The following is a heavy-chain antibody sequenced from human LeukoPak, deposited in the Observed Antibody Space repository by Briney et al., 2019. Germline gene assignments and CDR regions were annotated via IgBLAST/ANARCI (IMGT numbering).Heavy chain of an antibody. CDR1: GGSISSYY. CDR2: IYYSGST. Sequence: SETLSLTCTVPGGSISSYYWSWIRQPPGKGLEWIGYIYYSGSTNYNPSLKSRVTISVDTSKNQFSLKLSSVTAADTAVYYCARHKLPRYYFDYWGQGTLVTVSS. V-gene: IGHV4-59*08. CDR3: ARHKLPRYYFDY. J-gene: IGHJ4*02.